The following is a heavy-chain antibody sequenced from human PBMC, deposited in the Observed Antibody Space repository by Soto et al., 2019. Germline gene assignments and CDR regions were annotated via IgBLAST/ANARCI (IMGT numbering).Heavy chain of an antibody. J-gene: IGHJ6*02. V-gene: IGHV4-34*01. CDR3: ARRYGSGSYYYYYGMDV. Sequence: SENLSLTCAVHGESFSGDYCCWIRQPPRKGLEWIGEINHSGSTNYNPSLKSRVTISVDTSKNQFSLKLSSVTAADTAVYYCARRYGSGSYYYYYGMDVWGQGTTVTVS. CDR2: INHSGST. D-gene: IGHD3-10*01. CDR1: GESFSGDY.